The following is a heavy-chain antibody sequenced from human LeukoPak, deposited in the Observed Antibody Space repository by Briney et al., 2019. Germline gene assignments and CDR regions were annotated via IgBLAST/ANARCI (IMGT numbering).Heavy chain of an antibody. CDR1: GGSISSSSYQ. D-gene: IGHD2-2*01. V-gene: IGHV4-39*01. Sequence: PSETLSLTCTVSGGSISSSSYQWGWIRQPPGKGLEWVVSIYYSGSTYYSPSLESRVTVSVDTSKNQFSLKLSSVTAADTAVYYCARISIVVVAAYFDYWGQGTLVTVS. CDR2: IYYSGST. CDR3: ARISIVVVAAYFDY. J-gene: IGHJ4*02.